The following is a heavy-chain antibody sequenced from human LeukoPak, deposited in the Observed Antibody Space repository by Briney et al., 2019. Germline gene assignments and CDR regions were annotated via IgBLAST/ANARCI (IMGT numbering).Heavy chain of an antibody. V-gene: IGHV4-38-2*02. CDR1: GYSISSGYY. J-gene: IGHJ3*02. CDR3: ASVREYCTGISCFAFDI. Sequence: SETLSLTCTVSGYSISSGYYWGWIRQAPGKGLEWIGSIYHSGSTYYNPSLKSRVTISVDTSKNHFSLKLSSVTAADTALYYCASVREYCTGISCFAFDIWGQGTMVTVSS. CDR2: IYHSGST. D-gene: IGHD2-8*02.